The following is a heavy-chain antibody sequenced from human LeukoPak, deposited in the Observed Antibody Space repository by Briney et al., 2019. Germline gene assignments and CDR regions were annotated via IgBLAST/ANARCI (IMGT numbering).Heavy chain of an antibody. D-gene: IGHD1-26*01. Sequence: GGSLRLSCAASGVTFSSYAMSWVRQAPGKGLEWVSAISGSGGTTYYADSGEGQFTISRDNSKNTVSLQMNSLRAEDTAIYYCAKSVSPGGYVGSLYFFDDWGQGTLVTVSS. V-gene: IGHV3-23*01. J-gene: IGHJ4*02. CDR2: ISGSGGTT. CDR3: AKSVSPGGYVGSLYFFDD. CDR1: GVTFSSYA.